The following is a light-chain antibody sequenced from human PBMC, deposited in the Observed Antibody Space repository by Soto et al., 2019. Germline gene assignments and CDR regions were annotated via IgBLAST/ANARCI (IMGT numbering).Light chain of an antibody. CDR2: DAS. CDR1: QSISSW. CDR3: QQYNSYVYT. J-gene: IGKJ2*01. Sequence: DIQMTQSPSTLSASVGDRVTITCRASQSISSWLAWYQQKPGKAPKLLIYDASSLESGVPSRFSGSGSVTEFTLTISSLQPDDVATYYCQQYNSYVYTFGQRTKLESK. V-gene: IGKV1-5*01.